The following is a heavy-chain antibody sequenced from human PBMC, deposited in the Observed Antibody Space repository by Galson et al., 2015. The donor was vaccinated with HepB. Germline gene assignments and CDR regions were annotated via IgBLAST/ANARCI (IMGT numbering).Heavy chain of an antibody. V-gene: IGHV1-46*01. CDR3: ATEGGVFGVITALHS. Sequence: SVKVSCKASKYTFTNSYIHWVRRAPGQGLGWMGVSTPSDENTPYTQKFQGRVIMTRDTSTNTVYMDLTSLRPEDTAVYYCATEGGVFGVITALHSWGQGTLVTVSS. J-gene: IGHJ4*02. CDR2: STPSDENT. CDR1: KYTFTNSY. D-gene: IGHD3-3*01.